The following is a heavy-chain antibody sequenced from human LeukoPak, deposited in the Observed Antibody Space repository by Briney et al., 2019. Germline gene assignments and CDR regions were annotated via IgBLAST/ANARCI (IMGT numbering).Heavy chain of an antibody. Sequence: SETLSLTCAGYGGSFSGYYWSWIRQPPGKGLEWIGEINHSGSTNYNPSLKSRVTISVDTSKNQFSLKLSSVTAADTAVYYCARVNCSGGSCLNWFDPWGQGTLVTVSS. V-gene: IGHV4-34*01. J-gene: IGHJ5*02. CDR3: ARVNCSGGSCLNWFDP. CDR2: INHSGST. CDR1: GGSFSGYY. D-gene: IGHD2-15*01.